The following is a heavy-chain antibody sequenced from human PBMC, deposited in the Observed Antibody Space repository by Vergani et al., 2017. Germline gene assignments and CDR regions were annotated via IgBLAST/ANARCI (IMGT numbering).Heavy chain of an antibody. D-gene: IGHD6-13*01. V-gene: IGHV4-34*01. CDR2: INHSGST. Sequence: QVQLQQWGAGLLKPSETLSLTCAVYGGSFSGYYWSWIRQPPGKGLEWIGEINHSGSTNYNPSLKSRVTISVDTSKNQFSLTLSSVTAAGTAVYYCARGTTHLIAAAGRAWFDPWGQGTLVTVSS. CDR3: ARGTTHLIAAAGRAWFDP. CDR1: GGSFSGYY. J-gene: IGHJ5*02.